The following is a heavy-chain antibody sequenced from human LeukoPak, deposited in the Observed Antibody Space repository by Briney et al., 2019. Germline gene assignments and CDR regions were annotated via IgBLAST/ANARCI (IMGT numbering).Heavy chain of an antibody. J-gene: IGHJ5*02. CDR3: ARPYYYDSRIDP. V-gene: IGHV4-30-4*01. D-gene: IGHD3-22*01. CDR2: MYYSGST. CDR1: VGSIRSGDYY. Sequence: SQTLSLTCTVSVGSIRSGDYYWSWIRQPPGKGLEWIGYMYYSGSTYYNPSLKSRITISLDISKNQFSLKLSSVTAADTAGYYCARPYYYDSRIDPWGQGTLVTVSS.